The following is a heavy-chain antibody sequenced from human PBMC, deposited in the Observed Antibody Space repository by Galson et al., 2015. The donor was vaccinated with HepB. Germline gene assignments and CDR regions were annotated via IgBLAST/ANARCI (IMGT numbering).Heavy chain of an antibody. Sequence: SLRLSCAASGFTFSNYWMTWVRQAPGKGREWVASIKQDGSERYYADSARGRFTISRDNATNSLYLQMNSLRAEDTAVYYCARTPTIGTKYFDSWGQGTLVTVSS. CDR2: IKQDGSER. CDR1: GFTFSNYW. D-gene: IGHD5-24*01. J-gene: IGHJ4*02. CDR3: ARTPTIGTKYFDS. V-gene: IGHV3-7*01.